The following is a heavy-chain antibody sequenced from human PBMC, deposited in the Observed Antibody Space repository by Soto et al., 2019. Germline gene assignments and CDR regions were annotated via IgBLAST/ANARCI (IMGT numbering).Heavy chain of an antibody. CDR3: ARAPPGPSPRWVL. D-gene: IGHD3-10*01. V-gene: IGHV4-30-2*06. J-gene: IGHJ6*02. CDR1: GCSISSGGYS. CDR2: IYPTGTT. Sequence: SETLSLTCSDSGCSISSGGYSWSWIRQSPEKGLEWIGCIYPTGTTYYHPSLKSRVTISVDTSRNQFSLNLTSVTAADTAVYYCARAPPGPSPRWVLWGQGTTVTVS.